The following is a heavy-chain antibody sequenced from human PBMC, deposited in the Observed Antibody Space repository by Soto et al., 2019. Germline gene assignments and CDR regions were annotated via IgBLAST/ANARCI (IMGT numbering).Heavy chain of an antibody. CDR2: FDPEDGET. Sequence: ASVKVSCKVSGYTLTELYMHWVRQAPGKGLEWMGGFDPEDGETNYAQKCQGRVTMTKDTSTNTAYMELRSLRSDDTAVYYCARTLYSSDAFYIWGQGTMVTVSS. V-gene: IGHV1-24*01. J-gene: IGHJ3*02. CDR1: GYTLTELY. D-gene: IGHD6-13*01. CDR3: ARTLYSSDAFYI.